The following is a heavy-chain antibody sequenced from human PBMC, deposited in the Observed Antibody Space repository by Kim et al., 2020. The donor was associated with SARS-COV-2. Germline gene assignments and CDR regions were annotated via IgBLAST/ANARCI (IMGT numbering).Heavy chain of an antibody. Sequence: ASVKVSCKASGYTFTGYYMHWVRQAPGQGLEWMGWINPNSGGTNYAQKFQGWVTTTRDTSISTAYMELSRLRSDDTAVYYCARGGTEYNWFDPWGQGTLVTVSS. CDR1: GYTFTGYY. CDR2: INPNSGGT. D-gene: IGHD1-1*01. CDR3: ARGGTEYNWFDP. V-gene: IGHV1-2*04. J-gene: IGHJ5*02.